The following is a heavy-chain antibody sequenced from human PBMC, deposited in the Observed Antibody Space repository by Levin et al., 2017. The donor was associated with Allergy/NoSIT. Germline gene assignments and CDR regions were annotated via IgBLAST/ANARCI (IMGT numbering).Heavy chain of an antibody. CDR1: GITFSNAW. Sequence: PGGSLRLSCAASGITFSNAWMSWARQAPGKGLEWVGRIKNKTDGATTEYAAPVKGRFTISRDDSKNTLYLQMNSLKTEDTAVYFCTTYSSSWYYFDYWGQGTLVTVSS. D-gene: IGHD6-13*01. CDR2: IKNKTDGATT. CDR3: TTYSSSWYYFDY. J-gene: IGHJ4*02. V-gene: IGHV3-15*01.